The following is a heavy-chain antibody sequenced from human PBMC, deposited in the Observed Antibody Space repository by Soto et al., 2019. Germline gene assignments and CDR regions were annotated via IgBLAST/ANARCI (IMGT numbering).Heavy chain of an antibody. CDR3: TRSPNWNWIHCFDS. D-gene: IGHD1-7*01. Sequence: PGGSLRLSCTASGFTFGDYAMSWFRQAPGKGLEWVGFIRSKTYGGTTEYAASVKGRFTISRDDSKSIAYLQMNGLKAEDTAVYSCTRSPNWNWIHCFDSWGQGTLVTVSS. J-gene: IGHJ5*01. V-gene: IGHV3-49*03. CDR1: GFTFGDYA. CDR2: IRSKTYGGTT.